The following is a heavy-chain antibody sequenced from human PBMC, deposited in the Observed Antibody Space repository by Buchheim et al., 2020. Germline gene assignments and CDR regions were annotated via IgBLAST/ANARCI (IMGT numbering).Heavy chain of an antibody. V-gene: IGHV3-33*01. Sequence: QVQLVESGGGVVQPGTSLRLSCAASGFVFRDFAFHWVRQAPGKGLEWVAGIFYDGSHKFYAESVEGRFTVSRDNSKNTLYVEINSLRVEDTAVYYCAREATVRGHGYDYNYYSDSWGQGTL. CDR1: GFVFRDFA. CDR3: AREATVRGHGYDYNYYSDS. CDR2: IFYDGSHK. J-gene: IGHJ4*02. D-gene: IGHD3-16*01.